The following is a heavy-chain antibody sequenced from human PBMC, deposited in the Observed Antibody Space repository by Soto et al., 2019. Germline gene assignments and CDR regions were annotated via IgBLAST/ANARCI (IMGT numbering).Heavy chain of an antibody. D-gene: IGHD2-8*02. CDR1: GGTFSSYA. Sequence: SVKVSCKASGGTFSSYAISWVRQAPGQGLEWMGGIIPIFGTANYAQKFQGRVTITADGSTSTAYMELSSLRSEDTAVYYCARDTWSQYYFDYWGQGTLVTVSS. V-gene: IGHV1-69*13. CDR2: IIPIFGTA. J-gene: IGHJ4*02. CDR3: ARDTWSQYYFDY.